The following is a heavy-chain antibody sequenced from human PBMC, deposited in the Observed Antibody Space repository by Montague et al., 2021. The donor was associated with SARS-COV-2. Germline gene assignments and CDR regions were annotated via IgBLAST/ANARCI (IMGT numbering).Heavy chain of an antibody. D-gene: IGHD3-10*01. J-gene: IGHJ6*03. CDR3: ARLGDGVVPSPILGVGPYYSYYYMGV. CDR1: GGSFSTYS. CDR2: IHHGGST. V-gene: IGHV4-34*01. Sequence: SETLSLTCAVHGGSFSTYSWNWIRQPPGKGLEWIGEIHHGGSTNYNPSLKSRVTISADTSKNQFSLKLTSVAAADTAVYYCARLGDGVVPSPILGVGPYYSYYYMGVWGKGNTVTVSS.